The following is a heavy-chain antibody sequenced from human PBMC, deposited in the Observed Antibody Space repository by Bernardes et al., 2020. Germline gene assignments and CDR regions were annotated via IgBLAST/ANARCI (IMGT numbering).Heavy chain of an antibody. J-gene: IGHJ1*01. Sequence: GGSLRLSCTASGFTFGDYVMSWVRQAPGKGLEWLGFIRRRDFGGTAEYAASVRGRFTISRDDSNNIAYLQMNSLKTEDTVMYYCTREGCSGTLCSYFFPHWGQGTLVTVSS. CDR3: TREGCSGTLCSYFFPH. CDR1: GFTFGDYV. CDR2: IRRRDFGGTA. V-gene: IGHV3-49*04. D-gene: IGHD2-2*01.